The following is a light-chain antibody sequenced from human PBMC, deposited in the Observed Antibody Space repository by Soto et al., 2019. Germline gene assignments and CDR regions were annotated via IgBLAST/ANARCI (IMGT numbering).Light chain of an antibody. J-gene: IGKJ5*01. CDR2: GAF. CDR3: QQYSSWPPFT. V-gene: IGKV3-15*01. Sequence: EIVMTQSPVTLSVSPGERVTLSCRASQSVSSNLAWYQQKPGQAPSLLIYGAFTRATGIPARFSGTGSGTEFTLTISSLQSEDFAVYYCQQYSSWPPFTFGQGTRLENK. CDR1: QSVSSN.